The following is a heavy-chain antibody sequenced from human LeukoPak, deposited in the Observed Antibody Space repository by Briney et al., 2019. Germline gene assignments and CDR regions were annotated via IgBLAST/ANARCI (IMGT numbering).Heavy chain of an antibody. Sequence: PSDTLSLTCAVSGYSISSSNWWGWIRQPPGKGLEWIGYIYYSGSTYYDPSLKSRVTMSVDTSKNQFSLKLSSVTAVDTAVYYCARITMVRGVIIAPFVDYWGQGTLVTVSS. V-gene: IGHV4-28*01. J-gene: IGHJ4*02. CDR2: IYYSGST. CDR1: GYSISSSNW. D-gene: IGHD3-10*01. CDR3: ARITMVRGVIIAPFVDY.